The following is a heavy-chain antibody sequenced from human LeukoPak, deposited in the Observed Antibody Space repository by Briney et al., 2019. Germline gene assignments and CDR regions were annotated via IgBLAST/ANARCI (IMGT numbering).Heavy chain of an antibody. J-gene: IGHJ4*02. Sequence: GGSLRLSCAASGFTFSSYSMNWVRQVPGKGLEWVSYISSSSSTIYYADSVKGRFTVSRDNAKNSLYLQMNSLRAEDTAVYYCAKWGSSTLSGYWGQGTLVTVSS. D-gene: IGHD3-16*01. V-gene: IGHV3-48*01. CDR1: GFTFSSYS. CDR2: ISSSSSTI. CDR3: AKWGSSTLSGY.